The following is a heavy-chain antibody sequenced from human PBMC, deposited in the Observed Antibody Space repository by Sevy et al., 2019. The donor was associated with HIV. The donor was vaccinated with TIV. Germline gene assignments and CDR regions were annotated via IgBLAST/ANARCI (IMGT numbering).Heavy chain of an antibody. Sequence: GGSLRLSCAASGFSLSDHYMDWVRQAPGKGLEWIGRTRNKVNSYTTEYAASVKGRFTISRDDSKNSLYLEMNSLKTEDTAFYFCAKDLVSMASRQGYFDYWGQGTLVTVSS. J-gene: IGHJ4*02. CDR1: GFSLSDHY. D-gene: IGHD6-6*01. CDR3: AKDLVSMASRQGYFDY. CDR2: TRNKVNSYTT. V-gene: IGHV3-72*01.